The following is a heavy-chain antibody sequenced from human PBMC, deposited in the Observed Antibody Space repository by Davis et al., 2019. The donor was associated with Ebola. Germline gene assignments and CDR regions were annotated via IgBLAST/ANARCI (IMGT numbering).Heavy chain of an antibody. CDR2: INHSGST. J-gene: IGHJ5*02. V-gene: IGHV4-34*01. D-gene: IGHD7-27*01. CDR3: ARDWGYDAAFDP. Sequence: GSLRLSCAASGFTFSDYYMSWIRQAPGKGLEWIGEINHSGSTNYNPSLKSRVTISVDTSKNQFSLKLSSVTAADTAVYYCARDWGYDAAFDPWGQGTLVTVSS. CDR1: GFTFSDYY.